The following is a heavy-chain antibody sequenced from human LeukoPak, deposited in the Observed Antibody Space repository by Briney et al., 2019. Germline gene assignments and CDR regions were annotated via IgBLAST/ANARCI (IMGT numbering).Heavy chain of an antibody. D-gene: IGHD6-19*01. J-gene: IGHJ6*02. CDR1: GYTFTGYY. CDR3: ARGGAAHIAVAGYYYYYGMDV. V-gene: IGHV1-2*02. Sequence: GASVKVSCKASGYTFTGYYMHWVRQAPGQGLEWMGWINPNSGGTNYAQKFQGRVTMTRDTSISTAYMELSRLRSDDTAVYYCARGGAAHIAVAGYYYYYGMDVWGQGTTVTVSS. CDR2: INPNSGGT.